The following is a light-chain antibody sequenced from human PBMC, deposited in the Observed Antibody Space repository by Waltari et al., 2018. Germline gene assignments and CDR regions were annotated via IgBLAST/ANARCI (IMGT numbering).Light chain of an antibody. CDR2: DAS. CDR1: QSVSSY. Sequence: EIVLTQSPATLSLSPGERATLSCRASQSVSSYLGWYQQKPGQAPRLLISDASNRAPGIPARFSGSGSETDFTLTISSLEPEDFAVYYCQQRHSWPLTFGGGTRVEI. J-gene: IGKJ4*01. V-gene: IGKV3-11*01. CDR3: QQRHSWPLT.